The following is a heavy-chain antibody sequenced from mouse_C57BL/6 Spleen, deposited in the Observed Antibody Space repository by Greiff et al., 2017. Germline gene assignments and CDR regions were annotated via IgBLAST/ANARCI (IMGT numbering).Heavy chain of an antibody. Sequence: EVHLVESGGGLVKPGGSLKLSCAASGFTFSDYGMHWVRQAPEKGLEWVAYISSGSSTIYSADTVKGRFTISRDNAKNTLFLQMTSLRSEDTAMYYCAREGGYYDYAMDYWGQGTSVTVSS. J-gene: IGHJ4*01. CDR1: GFTFSDYG. V-gene: IGHV5-17*01. CDR2: ISSGSSTI. D-gene: IGHD2-3*01. CDR3: AREGGYYDYAMDY.